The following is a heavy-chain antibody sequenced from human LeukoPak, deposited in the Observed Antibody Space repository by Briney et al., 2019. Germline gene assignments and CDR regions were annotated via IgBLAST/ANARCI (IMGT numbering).Heavy chain of an antibody. CDR3: ARDAWEFGSSVFGY. D-gene: IGHD3-10*01. CDR1: GGSISGYSYY. CDR2: IYTSGST. Sequence: SETLSLTCAVSGGSISGYSYYWSWIRQPAGKGLEWIGRIYTSGSTNYNPSLKNRVTISVDTSKNQFSLKLSSVTAADTAVYYCARDAWEFGSSVFGYWGQGTLVTVSS. J-gene: IGHJ4*02. V-gene: IGHV4-61*02.